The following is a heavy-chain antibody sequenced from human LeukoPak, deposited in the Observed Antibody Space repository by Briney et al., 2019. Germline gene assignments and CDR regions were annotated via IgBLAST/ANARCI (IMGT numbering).Heavy chain of an antibody. CDR1: GFTFSIYP. J-gene: IGHJ4*02. D-gene: IGHD1-1*01. V-gene: IGHV3-64D*06. CDR3: VKRTTVHYYYDY. Sequence: GGSLRLSCSASGFTFSIYPMHWVRQAPGRGLEYVSSISSDGDSTYYADSVEGRFTISRDNSKDTLYLQTSSLRPEGSAVYYCVKRTTVHYYYDYWGRGTLVTVSS. CDR2: ISSDGDST.